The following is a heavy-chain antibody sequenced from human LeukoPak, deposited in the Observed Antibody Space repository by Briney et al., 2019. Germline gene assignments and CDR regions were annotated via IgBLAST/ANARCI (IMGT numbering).Heavy chain of an antibody. CDR3: ARDRLSEHDYSNYGEGWFDP. Sequence: PGGSLRLSCAASGFTFSDHYMDWVRQAPGKGLEWVSYISSSGGTIYYADSVKGRFTISRDNAKNSLYLQMNSLTAEDTAVYYCARDRLSEHDYSNYGEGWFDPWGQGTLVTVSS. J-gene: IGHJ5*02. CDR2: ISSSGGTI. CDR1: GFTFSDHY. D-gene: IGHD4-11*01. V-gene: IGHV3-11*04.